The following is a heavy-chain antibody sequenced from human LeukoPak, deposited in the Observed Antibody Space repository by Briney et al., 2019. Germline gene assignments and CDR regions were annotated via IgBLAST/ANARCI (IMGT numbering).Heavy chain of an antibody. CDR1: GFTFRNYG. Sequence: GGSLRLSCVGSGFTFRNYGMHWVRQAPGKGLVRVSGINPDATSTHYADSVKGRFTSSRDNAKNTLYLQMDSLRDDDTAVYYCARHLFTASNADFWGQGTLVTVSS. D-gene: IGHD3-3*01. J-gene: IGHJ4*02. CDR2: INPDATST. CDR3: ARHLFTASNADF. V-gene: IGHV3-74*01.